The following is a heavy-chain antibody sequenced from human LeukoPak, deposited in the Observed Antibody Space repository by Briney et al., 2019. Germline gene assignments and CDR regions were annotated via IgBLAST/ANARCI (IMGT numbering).Heavy chain of an antibody. J-gene: IGHJ4*02. D-gene: IGHD3-3*01. CDR1: GYAFTDYY. CDR2: INPSRCAT. Sequence: ASVTVTCKASGYAFTDYYLHWVRQAPGQGLEWMGWINPSRCATNNAQKFHGRPTMTRDTTIHKAYMELGRLTADDTPVFHCPKWSESPGNWGQGTLVTVSS. CDR3: PKWSESPGN. V-gene: IGHV1-2*02.